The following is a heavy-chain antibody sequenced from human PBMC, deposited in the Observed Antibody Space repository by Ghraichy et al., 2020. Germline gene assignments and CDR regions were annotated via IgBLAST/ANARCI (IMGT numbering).Heavy chain of an antibody. CDR1: GFTVSSNY. Sequence: GGSLRLSCAASGFTVSSNYMSWVRQAPGKGLEWVSVIYSGGSTYYADSVKGRFTISRDNSKNTLYLQMNSLRAEDTAVYYCARGSVNGYNYLDYWGEGTLVSVSS. V-gene: IGHV3-53*01. J-gene: IGHJ4*02. CDR3: ARGSVNGYNYLDY. D-gene: IGHD5-24*01. CDR2: IYSGGST.